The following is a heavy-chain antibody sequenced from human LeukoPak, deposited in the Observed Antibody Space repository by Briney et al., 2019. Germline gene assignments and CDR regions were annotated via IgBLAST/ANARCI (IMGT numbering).Heavy chain of an antibody. D-gene: IGHD3-10*01. CDR3: ARGHHSESYKADY. CDR1: GFTVSSNY. V-gene: IGHV3-53*01. J-gene: IGHJ3*01. CDR2: IYSGGNT. Sequence: PGGSLILSCAASGFTVSSNYMSWVRQAPGKGLEWVSVIYSGGNTYYADSVKGRFTISRDNSKNTLYLQMNSLRAEDTAVYYCARGHHSESYKADYWGQGTMLTVSS.